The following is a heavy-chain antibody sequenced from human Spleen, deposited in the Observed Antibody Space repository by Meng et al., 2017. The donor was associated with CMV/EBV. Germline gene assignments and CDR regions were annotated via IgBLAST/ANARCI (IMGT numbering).Heavy chain of an antibody. Sequence: GAISSAGYDRKWIRQHPGEGLEWIGNIYYSGSTSYNPSLNSRVTISLDMSKNEFSLKLTSVTVADTAEYYCATLRRYHYGHSGYRDYWGQGTLVTVSS. CDR3: ATLRRYHYGHSGYRDY. CDR1: GAISSAGYD. V-gene: IGHV4-31*02. J-gene: IGHJ4*02. CDR2: IYYSGST. D-gene: IGHD3-10*01.